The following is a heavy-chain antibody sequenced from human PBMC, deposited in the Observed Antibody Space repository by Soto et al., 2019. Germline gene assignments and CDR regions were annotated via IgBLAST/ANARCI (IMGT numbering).Heavy chain of an antibody. CDR2: ISAYNGDT. CDR1: GYTFTSYD. V-gene: IGHV1-18*04. CDR3: ARRGSGLVDF. Sequence: VASVKVSCKASGYTFTSYDISWVRQAPGQGLEWMGWISAYNGDTNYVQKFQGRVTMTTDTSTGTAYMELRSLRSDDTAVYYCARRGSGLVDFWGRGTLVTVSS. D-gene: IGHD6-19*01. J-gene: IGHJ4*02.